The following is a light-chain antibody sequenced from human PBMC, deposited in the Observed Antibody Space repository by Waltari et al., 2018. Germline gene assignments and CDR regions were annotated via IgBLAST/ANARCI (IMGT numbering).Light chain of an antibody. CDR2: FSS. CDR1: QRLLHSNGYND. V-gene: IGKV2-28*01. J-gene: IGKJ1*01. Sequence: EIVMNHSPLSLPVTPGEPASITCRSSQRLLHSNGYNDLDWYLQKPGQSQQLLLYFSSSRASGVPDKFSGSGSGAEFTLKISRVEAEDFGVYYCMQALQTQAFGQGTKVEIK. CDR3: MQALQTQA.